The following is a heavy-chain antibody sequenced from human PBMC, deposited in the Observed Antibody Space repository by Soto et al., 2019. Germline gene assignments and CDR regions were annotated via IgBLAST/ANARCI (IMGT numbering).Heavy chain of an antibody. CDR2: IYHSGST. D-gene: IGHD6-19*01. V-gene: IGHV4-30-2*01. J-gene: IGHJ3*02. CDR3: VRGGLRYSSGIDI. CDR1: GGSISSGGYS. Sequence: QLQLQESGSGLEKPSQTLSLTCAVSGGSISSGGYSWSWIRQPPVKGLEWIGYIYHSGSTYYNPSLKSRVTISVDRSKNQFSLKLSSVTAADTAVYYCVRGGLRYSSGIDIWGQGTMVTVSS.